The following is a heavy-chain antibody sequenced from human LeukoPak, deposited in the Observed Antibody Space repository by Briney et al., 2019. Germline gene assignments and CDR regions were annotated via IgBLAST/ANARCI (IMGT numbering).Heavy chain of an antibody. CDR1: GFTFSSYW. Sequence: GGSLRLSCAASGFTFSSYWMHWVRQAPGKGLVWVSRINSDGSSTRYADSVKGRFTISRDNTKNTLYLQMNSLRAEDMAVYYCARDAGVSGSYSLYYYYYMDVWGKGTTVTVSS. J-gene: IGHJ6*03. CDR3: ARDAGVSGSYSLYYYYYMDV. CDR2: INSDGSST. D-gene: IGHD1-26*01. V-gene: IGHV3-74*01.